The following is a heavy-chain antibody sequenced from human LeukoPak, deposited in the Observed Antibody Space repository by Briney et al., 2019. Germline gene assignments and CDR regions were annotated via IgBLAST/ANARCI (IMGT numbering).Heavy chain of an antibody. CDR2: ISSSSSYI. CDR3: AGGVGYCSSTSCRTLTY. J-gene: IGHJ4*02. Sequence: GGSLRLSCAASGFTFSSYSMNWVRQAPGKGLEWVSSISSSSSYIYYADSVKGRFTISRDNAMNSLYPQMNSLRAEDTAVYYCAGGVGYCSSTSCRTLTYWGQGTLVTVSS. D-gene: IGHD2-2*01. V-gene: IGHV3-21*01. CDR1: GFTFSSYS.